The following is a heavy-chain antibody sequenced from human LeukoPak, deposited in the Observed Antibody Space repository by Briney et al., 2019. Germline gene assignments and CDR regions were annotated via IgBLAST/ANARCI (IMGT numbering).Heavy chain of an antibody. Sequence: GGSLRLSCAASGFTFSTYAMNWVRQAPGKGLNWVSGISGSGDSTLYADSVKGRFTISRDNSKKTLYLQMNSLRADDTAVYYCAKDARWLAPGTFDIWGQGTVVTVS. D-gene: IGHD6-19*01. CDR2: ISGSGDST. CDR3: AKDARWLAPGTFDI. V-gene: IGHV3-23*01. CDR1: GFTFSTYA. J-gene: IGHJ3*02.